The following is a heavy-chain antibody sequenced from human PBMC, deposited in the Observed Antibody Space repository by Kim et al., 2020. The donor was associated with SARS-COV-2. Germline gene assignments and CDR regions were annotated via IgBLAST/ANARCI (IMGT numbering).Heavy chain of an antibody. V-gene: IGHV4-39*01. CDR3: ATLIAAAGNPFDY. D-gene: IGHD6-13*01. Sequence: SETLSLTCTVSGGSISSSSYYWGWIRQPPGKGLEWIGSIYYSGSTYYNPSLKSRVTISVDTSKNQFSLELSSVTAADTAVYYCATLIAAAGNPFDYWGHGTLVTVAS. J-gene: IGHJ4*01. CDR1: GGSISSSSYY. CDR2: IYYSGST.